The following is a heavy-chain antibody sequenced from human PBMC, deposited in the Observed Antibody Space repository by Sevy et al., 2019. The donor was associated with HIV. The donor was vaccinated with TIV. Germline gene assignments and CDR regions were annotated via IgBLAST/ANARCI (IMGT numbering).Heavy chain of an antibody. D-gene: IGHD3-3*01. CDR3: AKDGSRIWNRHNWFDS. V-gene: IGHV3-23*01. CDR2: IRGTGET. J-gene: IGHJ5*01. CDR1: EFTFDDYA. Sequence: GGSLRLSCAASEFTFDDYALSWVRQAPGMGLEWVSSIRGTGETYYTDSVKGRFTVSRDNSKTTMFLQMIGLRAEDTAVYYCAKDGSRIWNRHNWFDSWGQGTLVTVSS.